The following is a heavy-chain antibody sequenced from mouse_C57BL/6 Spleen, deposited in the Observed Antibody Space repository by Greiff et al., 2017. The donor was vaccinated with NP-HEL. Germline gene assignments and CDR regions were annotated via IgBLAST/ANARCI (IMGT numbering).Heavy chain of an antibody. V-gene: IGHV3-6*01. J-gene: IGHJ4*01. CDR2: ISYDGSN. CDR1: GYSITSGYY. Sequence: EVKLLESGPGLVKPSQSLSLTCSVTGYSITSGYYWNWIRQFPGNKLEWMGYISYDGSNNYNPSLKNRISITRDTSKNQLFLKLNSVTTEDTATYYCAREGGDYYAMDYWGQGTSVTVSS. CDR3: AREGGDYYAMDY.